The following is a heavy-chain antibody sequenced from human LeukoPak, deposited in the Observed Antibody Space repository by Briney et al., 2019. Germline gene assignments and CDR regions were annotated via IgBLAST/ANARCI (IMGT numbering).Heavy chain of an antibody. D-gene: IGHD2-2*01. Sequence: GASVKVSCKASAYIFTSYYMHWVRQAPGQGLEWMGWINPNSGGTNYAQKFQGRVTMTRDTSISTAYMELSRLRSDDTAVYYCARDGYGSTSLIDYWGQGTLVTVSS. V-gene: IGHV1-2*02. CDR1: AYIFTSYY. CDR3: ARDGYGSTSLIDY. CDR2: INPNSGGT. J-gene: IGHJ4*02.